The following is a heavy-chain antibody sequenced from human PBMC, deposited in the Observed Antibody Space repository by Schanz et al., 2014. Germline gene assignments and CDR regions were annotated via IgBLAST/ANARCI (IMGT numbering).Heavy chain of an antibody. J-gene: IGHJ3*02. CDR2: ISSSSSYI. Sequence: EVQLVESGGGLVKPGGSLRLSCAASGFTFSTYYMNWVRQAPGKGLEWVSSISSSSSYISYADSVKGRFTISRDNAKNSLYLQMNSLRAEDTAVYYCARDQYYFGSGNPFDIWGQGTMXTVSS. CDR3: ARDQYYFGSGNPFDI. V-gene: IGHV3-21*02. D-gene: IGHD3-10*01. CDR1: GFTFSTYY.